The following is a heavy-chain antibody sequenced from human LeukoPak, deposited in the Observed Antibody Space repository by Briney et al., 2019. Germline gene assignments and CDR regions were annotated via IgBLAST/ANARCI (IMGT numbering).Heavy chain of an antibody. J-gene: IGHJ4*02. CDR1: GFTFSSHT. CDR2: ISSNGGST. CDR3: ARGDGYNLFLSYY. Sequence: GGSLRLSCAASGFTFSSHTMQWVRQAPGKGLEYVSAISSNGGSTHYANSVKGRFTISRDNSKNTLYLQMGSLRAEDMAVYYCARGDGYNLFLSYYWGRGTLVTVSS. D-gene: IGHD5-24*01. V-gene: IGHV3-64*01.